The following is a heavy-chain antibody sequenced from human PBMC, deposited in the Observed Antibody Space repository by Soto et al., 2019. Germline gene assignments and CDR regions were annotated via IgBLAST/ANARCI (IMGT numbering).Heavy chain of an antibody. Sequence: SETLSLTCTVSGGSISSGDYYWSWIRQPPGKGLEWIGYIYYSGSTYYNPSLKSRVTISVDTSKNQFSLKLSSVTAADTAVYYCARGLIAAAGEEGNWFDPWGQGTLVTVSS. V-gene: IGHV4-30-4*01. CDR3: ARGLIAAAGEEGNWFDP. D-gene: IGHD6-13*01. CDR1: GGSISSGDYY. J-gene: IGHJ5*02. CDR2: IYYSGST.